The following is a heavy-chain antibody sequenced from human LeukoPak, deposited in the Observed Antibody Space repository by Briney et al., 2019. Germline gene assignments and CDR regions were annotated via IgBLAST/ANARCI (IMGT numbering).Heavy chain of an antibody. J-gene: IGHJ6*02. Sequence: GESLKISCKGAGYSFSSYWICWVHEMPGKGLGWMGIIYPGDSDTRDGPAFQGQVTISADKSISTAYLQWSSLKASDTAMYYCAVGYSSVRYGMDVWGQGTTVTVCS. CDR3: AVGYSSVRYGMDV. CDR1: GYSFSSYW. V-gene: IGHV5-51*07. D-gene: IGHD6-19*01. CDR2: IYPGDSDT.